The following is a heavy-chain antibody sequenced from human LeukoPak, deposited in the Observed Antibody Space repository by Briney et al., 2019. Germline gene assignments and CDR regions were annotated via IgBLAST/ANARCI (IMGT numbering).Heavy chain of an antibody. CDR1: GFTFSSYA. V-gene: IGHV3-23*01. CDR2: ISGSGGST. CDR3: AAARSIAVAGTRY. D-gene: IGHD6-19*01. Sequence: YPGGSLRLSCAASGFTFSSYAMSWVRQAPGKGLEWVSAISGSGGSTYYADSVKGRFTISRDNSKNTLYLQMNSLRAEDTAVYYCAAARSIAVAGTRYWGQGTLVTVSS. J-gene: IGHJ4*02.